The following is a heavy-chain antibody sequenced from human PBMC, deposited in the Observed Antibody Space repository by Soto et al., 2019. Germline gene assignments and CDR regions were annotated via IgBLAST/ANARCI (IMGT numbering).Heavy chain of an antibody. Sequence: QPGGSLRLSCAASGFTFSSYEMNWVRQAPGKGLERVSYISSSGSKIYYADSVKGRFTISRDNAKNSLYLQMNSLRAEDTAVYYCARDLATFGVVIGYWGQGTLVTVSS. J-gene: IGHJ4*02. V-gene: IGHV3-48*03. CDR2: ISSSGSKI. CDR1: GFTFSSYE. D-gene: IGHD3-3*01. CDR3: ARDLATFGVVIGY.